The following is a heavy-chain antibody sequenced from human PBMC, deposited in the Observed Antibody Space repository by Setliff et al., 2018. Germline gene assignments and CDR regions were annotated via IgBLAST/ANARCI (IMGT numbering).Heavy chain of an antibody. CDR3: ARSGDYGSGRLSL. CDR1: GGSFSGYY. J-gene: IGHJ4*02. V-gene: IGHV4-59*10. CDR2: IHASGST. D-gene: IGHD3-10*01. Sequence: KASETLSLTCAVYGGSFSGYYWSWIRQPAGKGLEWIGRIHASGSTNYNPSLKSRVTISVDTSKNQLSLKLTSVTAADTAVYYCARSGDYGSGRLSLWGQGTLVTVSS.